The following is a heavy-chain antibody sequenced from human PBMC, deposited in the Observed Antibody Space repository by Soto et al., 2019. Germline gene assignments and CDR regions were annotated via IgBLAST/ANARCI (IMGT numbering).Heavy chain of an antibody. CDR2: IDLSESYT. CDR3: ATQGLTTYYLGY. Sequence: EVQLVQSGAEVKKSGESLRISCKVSGYSFASQWISWVRQVPGKGQEWMGRIDLSESYTTYNPSFQGHVTFSADKSITTAYLQWPSLEASDTAIYYCATQGLTTYYLGYWGQGTLVTVSS. V-gene: IGHV5-10-1*03. CDR1: GYSFASQW. J-gene: IGHJ4*02.